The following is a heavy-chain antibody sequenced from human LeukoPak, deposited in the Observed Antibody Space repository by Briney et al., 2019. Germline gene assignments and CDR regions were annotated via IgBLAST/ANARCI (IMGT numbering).Heavy chain of an antibody. J-gene: IGHJ4*02. CDR1: GFTFSSYA. V-gene: IGHV3-23*01. CDR3: AKGVPGTGTLPASFDY. Sequence: GGSLRLSCAASGFTFSSYAMSWVRQAPGKGLERVSAISGSGGSTYYADSVKGRFTISRDNSKNMLYLQMTSLRAEDTAVYYCAKGVPGTGTLPASFDYWGQGTLVTVSS. CDR2: ISGSGGST. D-gene: IGHD1-7*01.